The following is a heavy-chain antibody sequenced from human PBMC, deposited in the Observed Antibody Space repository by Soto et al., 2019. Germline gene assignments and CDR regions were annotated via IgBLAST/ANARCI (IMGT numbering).Heavy chain of an antibody. CDR1: GYTFTDYY. CDR2: INPNSGGT. V-gene: IGHV1-2*04. D-gene: IGHD6-6*01. Sequence: ASVKVSCKASGYTFTDYYMHWARQAPGQGLEWMGWINPNSGGTNYAQKFQGWVTMTRDTSISTAYMELSRLRSDDTAVYYCARASSIAARLFDYWGQGTLVTVSS. J-gene: IGHJ4*02. CDR3: ARASSIAARLFDY.